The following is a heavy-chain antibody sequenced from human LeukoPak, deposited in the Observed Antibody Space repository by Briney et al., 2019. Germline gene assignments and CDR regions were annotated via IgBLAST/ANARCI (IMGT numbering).Heavy chain of an antibody. J-gene: IGHJ6*02. CDR3: ARGGDSSGWYVNYGMGV. CDR1: GYTFTGYY. Sequence: ASVKVSCKASGYTFTGYYMHWVRQAPGQGLEWMGWINPNSGGTNYAQKFQGRVTMTRDTSISTAYMELSRLRSDDTAVYYCARGGDSSGWYVNYGMGVWGQGTTVTVSS. D-gene: IGHD6-19*01. V-gene: IGHV1-2*02. CDR2: INPNSGGT.